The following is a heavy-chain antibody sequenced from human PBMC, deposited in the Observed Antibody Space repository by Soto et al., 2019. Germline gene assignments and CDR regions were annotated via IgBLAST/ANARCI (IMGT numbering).Heavy chain of an antibody. V-gene: IGHV3-7*05. CDR1: GFTFSRYW. CDR3: VRDRSNGYYGQEAWAMDV. Sequence: EVQLVESGGGLVQPGGSLRLSCGASGFTFSRYWMTWVRRAPGKGLEWVGGINQDESDNIYADSVRGRFAISRDNARNSLYLQMNSLRAEDTAVYFCVRDRSNGYYGQEAWAMDVWGQGTTVIVSS. J-gene: IGHJ6*02. CDR2: INQDESDN. D-gene: IGHD3-22*01.